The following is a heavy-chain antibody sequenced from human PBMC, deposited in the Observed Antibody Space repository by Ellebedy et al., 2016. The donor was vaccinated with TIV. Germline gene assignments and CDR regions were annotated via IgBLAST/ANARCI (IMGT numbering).Heavy chain of an antibody. D-gene: IGHD2-2*01. J-gene: IGHJ5*02. CDR3: ARDRIVVVPAASVWFDP. Sequence: ASVKVSCXASGYTFTSYGISWVRQAPGQGLEWMGWISAYNGNTNYAQKLQGRVTMTTDTSTSTAYMELRSLRSDDTAVYYCARDRIVVVPAASVWFDPWGQGTLVTVSS. V-gene: IGHV1-18*01. CDR2: ISAYNGNT. CDR1: GYTFTSYG.